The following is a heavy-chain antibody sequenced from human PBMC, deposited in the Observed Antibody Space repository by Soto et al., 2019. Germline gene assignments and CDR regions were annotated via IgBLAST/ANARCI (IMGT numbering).Heavy chain of an antibody. Sequence: QLQLHQSGSALVKASQTLSLTCTFSGASIPYGGYSWSWIRHSPGKGLEWIGYITHLENTFYNPSFPSRLTLSIDRSQNQFSLTLDSMTAADTAVYFCARGGGYDPVAYWGQGTLVTVAS. J-gene: IGHJ4*02. CDR2: ITHLENT. CDR1: GASIPYGGYS. V-gene: IGHV4-30-2*06. CDR3: ARGGGYDPVAY. D-gene: IGHD5-12*01.